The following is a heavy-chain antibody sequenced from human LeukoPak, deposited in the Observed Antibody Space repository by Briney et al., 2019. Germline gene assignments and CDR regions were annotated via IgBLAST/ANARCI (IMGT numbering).Heavy chain of an antibody. CDR1: GFTFSSYA. J-gene: IGHJ4*02. V-gene: IGHV3-23*01. CDR2: ISGSGGST. D-gene: IGHD6-19*01. Sequence: PGGSLRLSCAASGFTFSSYALNWVRQAPGKGLEWVSAISGSGGSTYYADSVKGRFAISRDSSKNTLYLQMNSLRAEDTAVYYCAKDREGSGWYVFDYWGQGTLVTVSS. CDR3: AKDREGSGWYVFDY.